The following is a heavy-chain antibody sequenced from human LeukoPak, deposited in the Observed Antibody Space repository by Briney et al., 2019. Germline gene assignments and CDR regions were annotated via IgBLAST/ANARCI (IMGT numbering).Heavy chain of an antibody. Sequence: SVKVSCKASGGTFSSYAISWVRQAPGQGLEWMGGIIPIFGTANYAQKFQGRVTITADESTSTAYMELSGLRSEDTAVYYCARGQSGYCSGGSCYGGAVYWGQGTLVTVSS. J-gene: IGHJ4*02. D-gene: IGHD2-15*01. CDR2: IIPIFGTA. CDR3: ARGQSGYCSGGSCYGGAVY. V-gene: IGHV1-69*13. CDR1: GGTFSSYA.